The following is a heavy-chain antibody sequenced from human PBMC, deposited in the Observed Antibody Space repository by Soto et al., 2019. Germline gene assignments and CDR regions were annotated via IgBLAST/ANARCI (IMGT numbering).Heavy chain of an antibody. CDR2: ISYDGSNK. D-gene: IGHD1-26*01. J-gene: IGHJ4*02. Sequence: PGGSLRLSCAASGFTFSSYGMHWVRQAPGKGLEWVAVISYDGSNKYYADSVKGRFTISRDNSKNTLYLQMNSLRAEDTAVYYCALSNGYSRVGYGKNWGQGTLVTVSS. CDR3: ALSNGYSRVGYGKN. V-gene: IGHV3-30*03. CDR1: GFTFSSYG.